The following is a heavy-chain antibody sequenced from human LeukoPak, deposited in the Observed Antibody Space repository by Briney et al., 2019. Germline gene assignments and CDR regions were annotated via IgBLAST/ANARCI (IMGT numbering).Heavy chain of an antibody. D-gene: IGHD1-14*01. CDR1: GFSFSDYY. V-gene: IGHV3-11*04. Sequence: GGFLRLSCAASGFSFSDYYINWIRQTPGKGLEWLSYISNGGTTIYYADSVKGRFTISRDNAKNLLYLQMNSLRAEDTAVYYCAAGVENHFDYRGQGTLVTVSS. CDR2: ISNGGTTI. CDR3: AAGVENHFDY. J-gene: IGHJ4*02.